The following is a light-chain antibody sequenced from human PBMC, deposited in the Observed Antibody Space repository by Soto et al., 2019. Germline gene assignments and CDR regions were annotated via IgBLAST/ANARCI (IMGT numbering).Light chain of an antibody. Sequence: EIVLTQSPDTLSLSPGERATLSCRASQSVSSNYLAWYQERPGQAPRPLIYGASSRAPGIPDRFSGGGSGTDFTLTISRLEPEDFAVYYCQQYGSSPLTFGGGTKVDIK. CDR2: GAS. CDR1: QSVSSNY. J-gene: IGKJ4*01. CDR3: QQYGSSPLT. V-gene: IGKV3-20*01.